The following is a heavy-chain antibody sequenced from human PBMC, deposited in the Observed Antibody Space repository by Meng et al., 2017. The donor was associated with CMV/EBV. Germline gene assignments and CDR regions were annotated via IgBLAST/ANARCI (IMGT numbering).Heavy chain of an antibody. Sequence: GGSLRLSCAASGFTFDDYAMHWVRQAPGKGLGWVSGISWNSGSIGYADSVKGRFTISRDNAKNSLYLQMNSLRAEDTALYYCAKDHDFWSGYSYYFDYWGQGTLVTVSS. V-gene: IGHV3-9*01. J-gene: IGHJ4*02. CDR3: AKDHDFWSGYSYYFDY. CDR1: GFTFDDYA. CDR2: ISWNSGSI. D-gene: IGHD3-3*01.